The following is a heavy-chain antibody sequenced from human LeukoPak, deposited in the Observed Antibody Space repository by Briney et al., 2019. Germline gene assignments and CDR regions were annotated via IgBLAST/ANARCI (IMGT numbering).Heavy chain of an antibody. J-gene: IGHJ4*02. V-gene: IGHV3-23*01. D-gene: IGHD1-26*01. Sequence: GGSLRLSCAASGFIFSSYAMSWVRQAPGKGLEWVSGISGSGGSTYYADSVKGRFTISRDNSKNTLYLQMNSLRAEDTAVYYCAKAGGGTYLGDFDYWGQGTLVTVSS. CDR1: GFIFSSYA. CDR3: AKAGGGTYLGDFDY. CDR2: ISGSGGST.